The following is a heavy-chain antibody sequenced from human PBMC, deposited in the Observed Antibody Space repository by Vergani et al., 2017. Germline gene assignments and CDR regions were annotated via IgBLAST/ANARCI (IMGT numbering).Heavy chain of an antibody. D-gene: IGHD5-24*01. CDR1: GGTFSSYA. CDR3: AREEVEMATISWFDP. Sequence: QVQLVQSGAEVKKPGSSVKVSCKASGGTFSSYAISWVRQAPGQGLEWMGRIIPIFGTANYAKKFQGRVTITADESTGTAYMELSSRRSEDTAVYYCAREEVEMATISWFDPWGQGTLVTVSS. CDR2: IIPIFGTA. V-gene: IGHV1-69*18. J-gene: IGHJ5*02.